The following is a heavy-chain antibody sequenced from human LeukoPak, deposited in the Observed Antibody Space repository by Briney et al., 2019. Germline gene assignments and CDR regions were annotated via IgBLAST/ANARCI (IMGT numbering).Heavy chain of an antibody. CDR3: ARDLGIAARPDY. CDR1: GGSISSYY. CDR2: IYYSGST. D-gene: IGHD6-6*01. J-gene: IGHJ4*02. Sequence: SETLSLTCTVSGGSISSYYWSWIRQPPGKGLEWIGYIYYSGSTNYNPSLKSRVTISVDTSKNQFSLKLSSVTAADTAVYYCARDLGIAARPDYWGQGSLVTVSS. V-gene: IGHV4-59*01.